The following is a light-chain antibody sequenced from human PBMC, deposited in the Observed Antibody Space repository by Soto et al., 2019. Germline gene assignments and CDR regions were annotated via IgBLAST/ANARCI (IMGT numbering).Light chain of an antibody. J-gene: IGKJ2*01. Sequence: DIQLTQSPSFLSASVGDRVTITCRASQDISSSLAWYQQKPGKAPKLLIYAASTLQGGVPSRFSGSGSGTEFTLTISSLQPEDFATFYCQQVKTYPRTFGQGTKLEIK. CDR1: QDISSS. CDR3: QQVKTYPRT. CDR2: AAS. V-gene: IGKV1-9*01.